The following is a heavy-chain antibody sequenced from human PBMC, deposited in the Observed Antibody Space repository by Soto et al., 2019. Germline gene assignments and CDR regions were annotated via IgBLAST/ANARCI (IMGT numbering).Heavy chain of an antibody. J-gene: IGHJ6*02. D-gene: IGHD3-22*01. CDR1: GYSFTSYW. Sequence: GEPLKISCKGSGYSFTSYWISWVRQMPGKGLEWMGRIDPSDSYTNYSPSFQGHVTISADKSISTAYLQWSSLKASDTAMYYCARHRRRYYYDSSGYYTGIHYYGMDVWGQGTTVTVSS. V-gene: IGHV5-10-1*01. CDR3: ARHRRRYYYDSSGYYTGIHYYGMDV. CDR2: IDPSDSYT.